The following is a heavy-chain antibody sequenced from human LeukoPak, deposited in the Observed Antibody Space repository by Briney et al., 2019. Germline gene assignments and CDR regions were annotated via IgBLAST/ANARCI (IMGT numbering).Heavy chain of an antibody. V-gene: IGHV3-7*03. CDR1: GFTFSSYW. CDR3: ARGGGLDV. D-gene: IGHD3-16*01. J-gene: IGHJ6*02. Sequence: GGSLRLSCEASGFTFSSYWMNWARQAPGKGLEWVASINHNGNVNYYVDSVKGRFTISRDNAKNSLYLQMSNLRAEDTAVYFCARGGGLDVWGQGATVTVSS. CDR2: INHNGNVN.